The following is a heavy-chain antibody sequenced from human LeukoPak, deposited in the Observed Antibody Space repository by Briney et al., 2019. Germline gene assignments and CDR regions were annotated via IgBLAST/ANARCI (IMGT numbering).Heavy chain of an antibody. Sequence: GGSLRLSCAASGFTFSSYAMSWVRQAPGKGLEWVSALSGGGGSTFYTDSVKGRFTISRDNSKNTLYLQMSSLRAEDTAVYFCARPGGETRVMPFDYWGQGALVTVSS. CDR2: LSGGGGST. J-gene: IGHJ4*02. D-gene: IGHD3-16*01. V-gene: IGHV3-23*01. CDR3: ARPGGETRVMPFDY. CDR1: GFTFSSYA.